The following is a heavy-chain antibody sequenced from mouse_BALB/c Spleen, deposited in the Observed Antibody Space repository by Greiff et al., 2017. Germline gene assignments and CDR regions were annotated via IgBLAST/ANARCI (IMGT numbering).Heavy chain of an antibody. J-gene: IGHJ2*01. CDR1: GFTFNTYA. CDR2: IRSKSNNYAT. V-gene: IGHV10-1*02. CDR3: VRHEGGYYFDY. Sequence: EVKLVESGGGLVQPKGSLKLSCAASGFTFNTYAMNWVRQAPGKGLEWVARIRSKSNNYATYYADSVKDRFTISRDDSQSMLYLQMNNLKTEDTAMYYCVRHEGGYYFDYWGQGTTLTVSS.